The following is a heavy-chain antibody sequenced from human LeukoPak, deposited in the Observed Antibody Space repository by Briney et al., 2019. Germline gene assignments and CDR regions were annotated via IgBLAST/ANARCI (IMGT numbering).Heavy chain of an antibody. J-gene: IGHJ6*03. Sequence: GGSLRLSCAASGFTFSSYWMHWVRQAPGKGLVWVSRINSDGSSTSYADSVKGRFTISRDNAKNTLYLQMNSLRAEDTAVYYCARGITIFGVVIIPSYHMDVWGKGTTVTVSS. V-gene: IGHV3-74*01. CDR3: ARGITIFGVVIIPSYHMDV. CDR1: GFTFSSYW. D-gene: IGHD3-3*01. CDR2: INSDGSST.